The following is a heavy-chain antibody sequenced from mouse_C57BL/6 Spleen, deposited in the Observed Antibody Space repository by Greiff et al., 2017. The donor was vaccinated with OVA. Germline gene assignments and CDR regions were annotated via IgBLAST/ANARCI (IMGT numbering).Heavy chain of an antibody. D-gene: IGHD1-1*01. J-gene: IGHJ2*01. CDR2: IHPDGGST. V-gene: IGHV1-64*01. CDR1: GYTFTSYW. Sequence: QVQLQQSGAELVKPGASVKLSCKASGYTFTSYWMPWVKQRPGQGLEWIGMIHPDGGSTNYNEKFKSKATLTVDKSSSTAYMQLSSLTSEDSAVYYCARPHPTGYVDYWGQGTTLTVSS. CDR3: ARPHPTGYVDY.